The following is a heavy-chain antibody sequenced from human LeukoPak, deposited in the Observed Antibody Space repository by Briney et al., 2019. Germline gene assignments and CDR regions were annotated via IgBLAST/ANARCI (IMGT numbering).Heavy chain of an antibody. CDR3: ARSAGTYVWGSYRRYYFDY. CDR1: GGSISSGGYS. Sequence: SQTLSLTCAVSGGSISSGGYSWSWIRQPPGKGLEWIGYIYHSGSTYYNPSLKSRVTISVDRSKNQFSLKLSSVTAADTAVYYCARSAGTYVWGSYRRYYFDYWGQGTLVTVSS. CDR2: IYHSGST. D-gene: IGHD3-16*02. J-gene: IGHJ4*02. V-gene: IGHV4-30-2*01.